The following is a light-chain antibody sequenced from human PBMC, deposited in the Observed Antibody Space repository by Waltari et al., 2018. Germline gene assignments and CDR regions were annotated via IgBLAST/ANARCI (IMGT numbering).Light chain of an antibody. V-gene: IGKV3-20*01. CDR2: DAS. CDR1: QSVSRT. J-gene: IGKJ1*01. CDR3: QKYGTLPAT. Sequence: GERATLYWRASQSVSRTLAWYQQKPGQAPRLLIYDASTRATGIPDRFSGSGSGTDFSLTISRLEPEDFAVYYCQKYGTLPATFGQGTKVEIK.